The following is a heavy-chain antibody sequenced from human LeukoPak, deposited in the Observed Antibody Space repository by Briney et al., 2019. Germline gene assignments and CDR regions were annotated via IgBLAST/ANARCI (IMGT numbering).Heavy chain of an antibody. J-gene: IGHJ3*02. D-gene: IGHD3-22*01. V-gene: IGHV3-48*04. Sequence: GRSLRLSCAASGFTFSSYGMHWTRQAPGKGLEWVSYISSSGSTICYADSVKGRFTISRDNAKNSLYLQMNSLRAEDTAVYHCATYYYDSSGSAFDIWGQGTMVTVSS. CDR1: GFTFSSYG. CDR2: ISSSGSTI. CDR3: ATYYYDSSGSAFDI.